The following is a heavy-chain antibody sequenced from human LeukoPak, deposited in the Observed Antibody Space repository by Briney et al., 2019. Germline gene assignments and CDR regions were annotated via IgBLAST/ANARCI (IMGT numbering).Heavy chain of an antibody. CDR2: IRSKAYGCTT. V-gene: IGHV3-49*04. J-gene: IGHJ6*02. CDR1: GFTFGDYA. CDR3: TREYYYDSSGYYSFYYYYGMDV. D-gene: IGHD3-22*01. Sequence: GGSLRLSCTASGFTFGDYAMSWVRQAPGKGLEWVGFIRSKAYGCTTEYAASVKGRFTISRDDSKSIAYLQMNSLKTEDTAVYYCTREYYYDSSGYYSFYYYYGMDVWGQGTTVTVSS.